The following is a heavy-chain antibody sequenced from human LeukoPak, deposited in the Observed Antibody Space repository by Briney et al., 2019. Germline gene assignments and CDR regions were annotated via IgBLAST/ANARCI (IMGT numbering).Heavy chain of an antibody. CDR3: ARGGRYCSSTSCYVNY. CDR1: GYTFASYD. D-gene: IGHD2-2*01. CDR2: MNPNSGNT. J-gene: IGHJ4*02. Sequence: ASVKVSCKASGYTFASYDIHWVRQATGQGLEWMGWMNPNSGNTGYAQKFQGRVTMTRNTSISTAHMELSSLRSDDTAVYYCARGGRYCSSTSCYVNYWGQGTLVTVSS. V-gene: IGHV1-8*01.